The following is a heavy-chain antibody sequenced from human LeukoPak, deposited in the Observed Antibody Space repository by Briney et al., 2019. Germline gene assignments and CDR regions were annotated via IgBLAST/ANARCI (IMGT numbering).Heavy chain of an antibody. V-gene: IGHV4-59*01. Sequence: PSETLSLTCTVSGGSISSYYWSWIRQPPGKGLEWIGYIYYSGSTNYNPSLKSRVTISVDTSKNQFSLKLSSVTAADTAVYYCARVEMATTGSYFDYWGQGTLVTVSS. J-gene: IGHJ4*02. CDR1: GGSISSYY. CDR3: ARVEMATTGSYFDY. D-gene: IGHD5-24*01. CDR2: IYYSGST.